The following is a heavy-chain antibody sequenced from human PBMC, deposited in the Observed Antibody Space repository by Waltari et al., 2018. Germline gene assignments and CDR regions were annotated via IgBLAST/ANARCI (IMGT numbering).Heavy chain of an antibody. D-gene: IGHD3-22*01. CDR2: IYTSGST. CDR3: ARGFYDSSGYVDY. Sequence: QVQLQESGPGLVKPSQTLSLTCTVCGGSMSSGSYYWSWIRQLAGKGLEWIGRIYTSGSTNYNPSLKSRVTISVDTSKNQFSLKLSSVTAADTAVYYCARGFYDSSGYVDYWGQGTLVTVSS. J-gene: IGHJ4*02. CDR1: GGSMSSGSYY. V-gene: IGHV4-61*02.